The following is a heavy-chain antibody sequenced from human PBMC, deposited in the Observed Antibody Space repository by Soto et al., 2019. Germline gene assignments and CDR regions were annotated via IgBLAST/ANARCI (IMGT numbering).Heavy chain of an antibody. CDR3: ARRSIAARRSNWFDP. J-gene: IGHJ5*02. D-gene: IGHD6-6*01. CDR1: GYTFTSYD. Sequence: VASVKVSCKASGYTFTSYDINWVRQATGQGLEWMGWMNPNSGNTGYAQKFQGRVTMTRNTSISTAYMELSSLRSEDTAVYYCARRSIAARRSNWFDPWGQVTLVTVSS. V-gene: IGHV1-8*01. CDR2: MNPNSGNT.